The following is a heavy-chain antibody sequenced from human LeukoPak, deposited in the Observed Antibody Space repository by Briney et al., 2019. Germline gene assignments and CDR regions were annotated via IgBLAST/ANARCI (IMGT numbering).Heavy chain of an antibody. Sequence: SQTLSLTCAISGDSVSSNSAAWNWIRQSPSRGLEWLGRTYYRSKWYNDYAVSVKSRITTNPDTSKNQFSLQLNSVTPEDTAVYYCARASCIAVACYYYGMDAWGKGTTVTVSS. CDR2: TYYRSKWYN. J-gene: IGHJ6*04. CDR3: ARASCIAVACYYYGMDA. CDR1: GDSVSSNSAA. D-gene: IGHD6-19*01. V-gene: IGHV6-1*01.